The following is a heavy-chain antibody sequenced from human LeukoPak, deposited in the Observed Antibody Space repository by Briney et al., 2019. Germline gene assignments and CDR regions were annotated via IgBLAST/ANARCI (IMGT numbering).Heavy chain of an antibody. CDR2: IYYSGST. V-gene: IGHV4-39*07. Sequence: PSETLSLTCTVSGGSISSSSYYWGWIRQPPGKGLEWIGSIYYSGSTYYNPSLKSRVTISVDTSKNQFSLKLSSVTAADTAVYYCARDSTAMGEFDYWGQGTLVTVSS. J-gene: IGHJ4*02. CDR3: ARDSTAMGEFDY. D-gene: IGHD5-18*01. CDR1: GGSISSSSYY.